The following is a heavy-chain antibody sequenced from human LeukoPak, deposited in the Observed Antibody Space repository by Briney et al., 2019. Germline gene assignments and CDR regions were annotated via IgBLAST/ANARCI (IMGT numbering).Heavy chain of an antibody. V-gene: IGHV3-33*01. CDR1: GFTFSSYG. Sequence: GRSLRLSCAASGFTFSSYGMHWVRQAPGRGLEWVAVIWYDGSNKYYADSVKGRFTISRDNSKNTLYLQMNSLRAEDTAVYYCARELPTIIVGATSFDYWGQGTLVTVSS. J-gene: IGHJ4*02. CDR2: IWYDGSNK. CDR3: ARELPTIIVGATSFDY. D-gene: IGHD1-26*01.